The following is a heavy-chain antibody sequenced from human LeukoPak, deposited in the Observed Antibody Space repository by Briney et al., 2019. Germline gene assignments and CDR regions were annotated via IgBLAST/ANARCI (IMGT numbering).Heavy chain of an antibody. D-gene: IGHD3-22*01. V-gene: IGHV3-30-3*01. CDR2: ISYDGSNK. J-gene: IGHJ6*02. Sequence: SLRLSCXASGFTFSSYAMHWVRQAPGKGLEWVAVISYDGSNKYYADSVKGRFTISRDNSKNTLYLQMNSLRAEDTAVYYCARELDYYDSSFSENGMDVWGQGTTVTVSS. CDR1: GFTFSSYA. CDR3: ARELDYYDSSFSENGMDV.